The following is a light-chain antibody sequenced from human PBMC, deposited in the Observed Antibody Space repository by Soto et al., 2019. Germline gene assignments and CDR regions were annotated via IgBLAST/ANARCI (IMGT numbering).Light chain of an antibody. CDR1: SGHSSYA. V-gene: IGLV4-69*01. CDR3: QTWGTGIVV. CDR2: LNSDVSH. Sequence: QLVLTQSPSASASLGASVKLTCTLSSGHSSYAIAWHQQQPEKGPRYLMKLNSDVSHSKGDGIPDRFSGSSSGAERYLTIASLQSDDEADYFGQTWGTGIVVFGGGTKLTGL. J-gene: IGLJ2*01.